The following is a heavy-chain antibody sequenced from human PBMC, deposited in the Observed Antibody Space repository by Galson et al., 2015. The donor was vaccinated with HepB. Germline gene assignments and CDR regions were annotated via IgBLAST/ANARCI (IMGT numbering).Heavy chain of an antibody. J-gene: IGHJ5*02. CDR2: ISTTSNNI. D-gene: IGHD2-15*01. CDR1: GFTFSSYN. CDR3: ARRRQNCSGFFA. Sequence: SLRLSCAASGFTFSSYNMNWVRQAPGKGLEWVSYISTTSNNIYYADSVKGRFTISRDNTKNSLYLQMNNLRAEDTAVYYCARRRQNCSGFFAWGQGTLVTVPS. V-gene: IGHV3-21*05.